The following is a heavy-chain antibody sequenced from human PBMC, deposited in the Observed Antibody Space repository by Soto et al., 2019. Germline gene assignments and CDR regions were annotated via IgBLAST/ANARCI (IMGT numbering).Heavy chain of an antibody. J-gene: IGHJ5*02. CDR3: TTSKMIWFGPRDP. V-gene: IGHV3-15*01. CDR2: IKSRSDGGTT. Sequence: GGSLRLSCAVSGFTFSNAWMNWVRQAPGEGPEWVGRIKSRSDGGTTDYAAPVKGRFTISRDDSKNTLYLQMNNLKTEDTAVYYCTTSKMIWFGPRDPWGQGTLVTVSS. D-gene: IGHD3-10*01. CDR1: GFTFSNAW.